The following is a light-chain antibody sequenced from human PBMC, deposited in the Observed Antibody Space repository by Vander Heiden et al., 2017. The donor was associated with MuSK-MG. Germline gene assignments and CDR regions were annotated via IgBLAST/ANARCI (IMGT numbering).Light chain of an antibody. V-gene: IGLV3-19*01. CDR3: NSRDSRGGRLV. CDR1: SLRTFS. CDR2: GKN. Sequence: SSELTPDPGVSVALVQTVRITCRGASLRTFSATWFQQRPGQAPMVVVHGKNDRPSGIPDRFSGSTSGDTASLTITGAQAEDEADYYCNSRDSRGGRLVFGGGTKLTVL. J-gene: IGLJ2*01.